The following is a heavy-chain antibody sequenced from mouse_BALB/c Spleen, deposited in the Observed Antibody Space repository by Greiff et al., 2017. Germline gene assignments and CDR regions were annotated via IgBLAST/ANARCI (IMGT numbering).Heavy chain of an antibody. CDR3: ARGSLYDYDDGYAMDY. V-gene: IGHV1-7*01. CDR2: INPSTGYT. CDR1: GYTFTSYW. J-gene: IGHJ4*01. Sequence: QVQLQQSGAELAKPGASVKMSCKASGYTFTSYWMHWVKQRPGQGLEWIGYINPSTGYTEYNQKFKDKATLTADKSSSTAYMQLSSLTSEDSAVYYCARGSLYDYDDGYAMDYWGQGTSVTVSS. D-gene: IGHD2-4*01.